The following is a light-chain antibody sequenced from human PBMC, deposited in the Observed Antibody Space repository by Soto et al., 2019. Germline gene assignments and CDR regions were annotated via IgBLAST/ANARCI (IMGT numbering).Light chain of an antibody. J-gene: IGKJ1*01. CDR3: QQYNNWPRT. CDR1: QSVARN. V-gene: IGKV3D-15*01. Sequence: EIVMTQSPATLSVSPGERATLSCRASQSVARNLAWYQQRPGQAPRLLIYAASTRDTGIPARFSGSGSGTEFTLTISSLQSEDFALYYCQQYNNWPRTFGQGTKVEIK. CDR2: AAS.